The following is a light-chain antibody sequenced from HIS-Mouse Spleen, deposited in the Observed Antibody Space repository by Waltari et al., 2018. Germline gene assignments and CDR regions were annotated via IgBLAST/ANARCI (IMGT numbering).Light chain of an antibody. CDR1: ALPKQY. V-gene: IGLV3-10*01. Sequence: SYELPQPPSVSVSPGQTARIPCSGDALPKQYAYWYQQKSGQAPVLVIYEESKRPSGIPERFSGSSSGTKATLTISGAQVEDEADYYCYSTDSSGNHRVFGGGTKLTVL. CDR2: EES. J-gene: IGLJ2*01. CDR3: YSTDSSGNHRV.